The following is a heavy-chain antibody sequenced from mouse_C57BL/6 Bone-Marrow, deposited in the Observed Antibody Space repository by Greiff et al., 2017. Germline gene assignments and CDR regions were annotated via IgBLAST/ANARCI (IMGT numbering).Heavy chain of an antibody. V-gene: IGHV1-55*01. CDR3: QITTVVATNFDY. J-gene: IGHJ2*01. CDR2: IYPGSGST. D-gene: IGHD1-1*01. Sequence: VQLQQSGAELVKPGASVKMSCKASGYTFTSYWITWVKQRPGQGLEWIGDIYPGSGSTNYNEKFKSKATLTVDTSSSTAYMQLSSLTSEDSAVYYCQITTVVATNFDYWGQGTTLTVSS. CDR1: GYTFTSYW.